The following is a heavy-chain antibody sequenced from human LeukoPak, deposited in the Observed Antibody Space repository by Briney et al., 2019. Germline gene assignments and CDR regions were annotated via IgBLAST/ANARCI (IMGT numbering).Heavy chain of an antibody. J-gene: IGHJ6*03. CDR1: GFTFSNYA. Sequence: GGSLRLSCAVSGFTFSNYAMQWVRQAPGKGLEWMSVISYDGSNKFFAESVKGRFTISRDNSKNTLYLQVNSLRAEDTAVYYCARGQRAHVEWSNYMDVWGKGTTVTVSS. D-gene: IGHD1-26*01. CDR2: ISYDGSNK. CDR3: ARGQRAHVEWSNYMDV. V-gene: IGHV3-30*04.